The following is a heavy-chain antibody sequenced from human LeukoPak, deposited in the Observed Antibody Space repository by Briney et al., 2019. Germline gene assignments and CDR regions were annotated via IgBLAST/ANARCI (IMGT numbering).Heavy chain of an antibody. Sequence: ASVKVSCKASGYTFTSYGISWVRQAPGQGLEWMGWISAYNGNTNYAQKLQGRVTMTTDTSTSTAYMELRSLRSDDTAVYYCARVDLYSGSTGGHFDYWGQGTLVTVSS. J-gene: IGHJ4*02. CDR3: ARVDLYSGSTGGHFDY. V-gene: IGHV1-18*01. CDR2: ISAYNGNT. CDR1: GYTFTSYG. D-gene: IGHD5-12*01.